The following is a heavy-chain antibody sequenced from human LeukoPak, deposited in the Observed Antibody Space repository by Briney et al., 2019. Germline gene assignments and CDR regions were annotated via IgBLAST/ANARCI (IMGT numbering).Heavy chain of an antibody. V-gene: IGHV3-23*01. CDR1: GFTFSSYG. J-gene: IGHJ4*02. D-gene: IGHD5-18*01. CDR2: IGGNGDRR. Sequence: LGGSLRLSCVASGFTFSSYGMNWVRQAPGKGLEWVSGIGGNGDRRNYADSVKGRFAISRDNSRNTLYLQMNSLRVEDTAVYYCARDRHSYVDYWGQGTLVTVSS. CDR3: ARDRHSYVDY.